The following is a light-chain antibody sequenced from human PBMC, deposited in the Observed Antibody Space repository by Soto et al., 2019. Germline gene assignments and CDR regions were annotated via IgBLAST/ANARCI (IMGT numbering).Light chain of an antibody. CDR2: DVT. CDR1: GSDVGGYNY. V-gene: IGLV2-11*01. J-gene: IGLJ1*01. CDR3: CSYAGSYTYV. Sequence: QSALTQPCSVSGSPGQSVTISCTGTGSDVGGYNYVSWYQQYPDKAPKVMIYDVTKRPAGVPDRFSGSKSGNTASLTISGLQADDEADYYCCSYAGSYTYVFGTGTKLTVL.